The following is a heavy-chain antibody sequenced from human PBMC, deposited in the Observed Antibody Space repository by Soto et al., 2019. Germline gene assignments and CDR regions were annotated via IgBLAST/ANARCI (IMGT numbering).Heavy chain of an antibody. J-gene: IGHJ4*02. D-gene: IGHD5-12*01. Sequence: QVQLVESGGGLVEPRGSLRLSCAASGFTFSDYYMSWIRQAPGKGLEWLSYISSSGATIYYVDSVKGRFTISRDNAKKSLYLQMDSLRAEYTAVYYCARDGVLATGPIDYWGPGTLVTVSS. CDR2: ISSSGATI. CDR3: ARDGVLATGPIDY. V-gene: IGHV3-11*01. CDR1: GFTFSDYY.